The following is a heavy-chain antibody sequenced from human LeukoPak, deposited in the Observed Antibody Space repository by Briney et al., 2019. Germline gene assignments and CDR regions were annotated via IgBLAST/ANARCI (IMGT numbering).Heavy chain of an antibody. J-gene: IGHJ4*02. CDR3: VRGGFGSGLDY. Sequence: GGSLRLSCAASGFTFRNHWMHWVRQAPGKGLVLVSHINGDGSSSTYADSVKGRSPISRDNAKNTLYVQMNSLRAEDTAVYYCVRGGFGSGLDYRGQGTLVTVCS. V-gene: IGHV3-74*01. D-gene: IGHD6-19*01. CDR2: INGDGSSS. CDR1: GFTFRNHW.